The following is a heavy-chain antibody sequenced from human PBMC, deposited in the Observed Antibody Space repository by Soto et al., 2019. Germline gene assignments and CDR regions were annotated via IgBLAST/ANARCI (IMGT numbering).Heavy chain of an antibody. V-gene: IGHV3-23*01. CDR3: AKDPVYGDSKWGFGP. CDR1: GFTCRNYA. J-gene: IGHJ5*02. CDR2: IRGSGGST. Sequence: GGSLRLSCGAAGFTCRNYAMSCVRQDPGKGLEWVSGIRGSGGSTYYADSVKGRFTISRDNSKSRLYLQMNSLRADDTAVYYCAKDPVYGDSKWGFGPWGQGILVTVSS. D-gene: IGHD4-17*01.